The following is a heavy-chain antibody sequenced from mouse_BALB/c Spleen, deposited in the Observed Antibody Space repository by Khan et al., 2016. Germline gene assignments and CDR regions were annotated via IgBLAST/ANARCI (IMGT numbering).Heavy chain of an antibody. J-gene: IGHJ2*01. CDR3: ARDDYGSSFFDY. Sequence: EVELVEPGPGLVKPSQSLSLTCTVTGYSITSDYAWNWIRQFPGNKLEWMGYINYSGSTSYNPSLKSRISITRDTSKNQFFLQLNSVTTEDTATYYCARDDYGSSFFDYWGQGTTLTVSS. V-gene: IGHV3-2*02. CDR2: INYSGST. D-gene: IGHD1-1*01. CDR1: GYSITSDYA.